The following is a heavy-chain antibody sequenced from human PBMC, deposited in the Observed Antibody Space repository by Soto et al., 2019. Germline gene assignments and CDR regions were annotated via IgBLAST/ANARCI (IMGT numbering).Heavy chain of an antibody. CDR3: ARDRFLYGDY. CDR2: IIPAFGKP. V-gene: IGHV1-69*18. Sequence: QVQLVQSGAEVKKPGSSVKVSCMTFGGTFNTYGINWVRQAPGQGLEWMGRIIPAFGKPKYAQKVQGRVTISADESTNTGYMELRGLRSDDTAIYYCARDRFLYGDY. D-gene: IGHD4-17*01. J-gene: IGHJ4*01. CDR1: GGTFNTYG.